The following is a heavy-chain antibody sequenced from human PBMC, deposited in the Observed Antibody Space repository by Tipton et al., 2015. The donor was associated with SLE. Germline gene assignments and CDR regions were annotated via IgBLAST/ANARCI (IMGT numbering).Heavy chain of an antibody. CDR3: ARDGAGDAFDI. CDR1: GGSISSYY. J-gene: IGHJ3*02. CDR2: IYYSGST. V-gene: IGHV4-59*01. D-gene: IGHD6-19*01. Sequence: TLSLTCTASGGSISSYYWSWIRQPPGKGLEWIGYIYYSGSTNYNPSLKSRVTISVDTSKNQFSLKLSSVTAADTAVYYCARDGAGDAFDIWGQGTMVTVSS.